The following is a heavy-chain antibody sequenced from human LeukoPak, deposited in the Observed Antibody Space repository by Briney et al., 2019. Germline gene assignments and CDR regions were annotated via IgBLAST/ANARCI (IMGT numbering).Heavy chain of an antibody. D-gene: IGHD1-1*01. CDR1: GGSFRRYA. V-gene: IGHV1-69*06. CDR3: AARDNGNDLLSYHAMDV. J-gene: IGHJ6*04. CDR2: IMPVLDTG. Sequence: SDKVPCKASGGSFRRYALAWVRQAPGQGLGWMGGIMPVLDTGSYAQGFQGRVTITADRSTSTAYMELRSLRPEDTALYYCAARDNGNDLLSYHAMDVWGNGTTVTVSS.